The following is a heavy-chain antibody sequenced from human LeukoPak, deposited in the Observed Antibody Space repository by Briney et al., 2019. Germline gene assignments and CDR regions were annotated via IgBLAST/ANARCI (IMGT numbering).Heavy chain of an antibody. CDR3: ATSGNYYLKY. CDR2: ITSSSTNI. J-gene: IGHJ4*02. CDR1: GFTFSTYN. Sequence: PGGSLRLSCAASGFTFSTYNMNWGRQAPGKGLEWVSHITSSSTNIYYADSVKGRFTISRDNAKNALSLQMNSLRDEDTAVYYCATSGNYYLKYWGQGTLVTVSS. D-gene: IGHD1-26*01. V-gene: IGHV3-48*02.